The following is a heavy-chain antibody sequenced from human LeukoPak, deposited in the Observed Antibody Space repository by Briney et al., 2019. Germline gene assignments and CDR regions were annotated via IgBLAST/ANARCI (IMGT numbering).Heavy chain of an antibody. D-gene: IGHD3-10*01. CDR2: TYYKSKWFN. J-gene: IGHJ5*02. CDR1: RDSVSSNS. CDR3: ARYWEYAYASGIGP. Sequence: SQTLSLTCAISRDSVSSNSWNWIRQSPSRGLEWLGRTYYKSKWFNDYAVSVKSRITITPDTSKNQFSLQLNSVTAADTAVYYCARYWEYAYASGIGPWGQGTLVTVSS. V-gene: IGHV6-1*01.